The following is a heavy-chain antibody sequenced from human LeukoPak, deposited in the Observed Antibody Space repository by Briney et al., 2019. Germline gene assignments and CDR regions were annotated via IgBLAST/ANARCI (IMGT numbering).Heavy chain of an antibody. D-gene: IGHD2-2*01. CDR3: ARAAQRYCSSTSCRAYYYYMDV. V-gene: IGHV3-13*01. J-gene: IGHJ6*03. Sequence: GGSLRLSCAASGFTFSSYDMHWVRQATGKGLEWVSAIGTAGDTYYPGSVKGRFTISRENAKNSLYLQMNSLRAGDTAVYYCARAAQRYCSSTSCRAYYYYMDVWGKGTTVTVSS. CDR2: IGTAGDT. CDR1: GFTFSSYD.